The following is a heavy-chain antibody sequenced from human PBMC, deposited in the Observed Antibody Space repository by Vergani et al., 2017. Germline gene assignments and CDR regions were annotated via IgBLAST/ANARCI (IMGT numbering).Heavy chain of an antibody. Sequence: QLQLQESGPGLVKPSATLSLTCSVSGASIRSSNYYWGWIRQPPGKGLEWIASIYYSGSTYYNPSLKSRGTISVDTSKNQFSLKLSSVTAADTAVYFCAGHSTVEWLVKLGWIDPWGQGILVTVSS. V-gene: IGHV4-39*01. D-gene: IGHD6-19*01. CDR2: IYYSGST. J-gene: IGHJ5*02. CDR3: AGHSTVEWLVKLGWIDP. CDR1: GASIRSSNYY.